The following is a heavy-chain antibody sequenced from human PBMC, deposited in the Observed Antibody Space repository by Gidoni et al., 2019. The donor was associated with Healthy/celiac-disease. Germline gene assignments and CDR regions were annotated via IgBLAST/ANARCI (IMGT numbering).Heavy chain of an antibody. D-gene: IGHD3-22*01. J-gene: IGHJ4*02. Sequence: QVQLVESGGGVVQPGRSLRLSCAASGFPFRRYARHWVRQAPGKGLAWVAVISYDGSNKYYADSVKGRFTISRDNSKNTLYLQMNSLRAEDTAVYYCAREGNYYDSSGYYSHYFDYWGQGTLVTVSS. CDR1: GFPFRRYA. CDR2: ISYDGSNK. V-gene: IGHV3-30-3*01. CDR3: AREGNYYDSSGYYSHYFDY.